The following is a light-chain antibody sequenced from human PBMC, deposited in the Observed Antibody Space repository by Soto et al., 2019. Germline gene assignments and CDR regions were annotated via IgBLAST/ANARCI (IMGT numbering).Light chain of an antibody. Sequence: DIQMTQSPSTLSASVGDRVTITCRASQSISSWLAWYQQKPGKAPKLLIYDASNLESGVPSRFSGSGSGTEFTLTISSLHPDDFETYYCQQYNSYSQTFGQGTKLEIK. CDR2: DAS. CDR3: QQYNSYSQT. J-gene: IGKJ2*01. CDR1: QSISSW. V-gene: IGKV1-5*01.